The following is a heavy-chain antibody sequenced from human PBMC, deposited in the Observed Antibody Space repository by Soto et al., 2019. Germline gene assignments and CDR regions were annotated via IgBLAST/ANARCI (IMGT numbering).Heavy chain of an antibody. V-gene: IGHV4-59*01. Sequence: QVQLQESGPGLVKPSETLSLTCTVSGGSISSYYWSWIRQPPGKGLEWIGYIYYSGSTNYNPSLKSRVTISVDTSKNQFSLKLSSVTAADTAVYYCARASRGAFEIWGQGTMVTVSS. CDR2: IYYSGST. J-gene: IGHJ3*02. D-gene: IGHD3-10*01. CDR3: ARASRGAFEI. CDR1: GGSISSYY.